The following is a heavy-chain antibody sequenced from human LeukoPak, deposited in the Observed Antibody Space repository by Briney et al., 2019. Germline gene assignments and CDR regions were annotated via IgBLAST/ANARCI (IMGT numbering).Heavy chain of an antibody. V-gene: IGHV1-69*06. CDR3: SRVPNPGHHAFDI. D-gene: IGHD3-10*01. CDR1: GGTFSSYA. CDR2: IIPIFGTA. Sequence: GASVKVSCKASGGTFSSYAISWVRQAPGQGLEWMGGIIPIFGTANYAQKFQGRVTITADKSTSTAYMELSSLRSDDKAFYYCSRVPNPGHHAFDIWGQGTMVTVSS. J-gene: IGHJ3*02.